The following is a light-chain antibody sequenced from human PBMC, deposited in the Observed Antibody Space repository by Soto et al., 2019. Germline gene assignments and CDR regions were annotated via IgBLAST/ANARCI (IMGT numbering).Light chain of an antibody. CDR1: QSISNH. V-gene: IGKV1-39*01. CDR3: QHYNSYSEA. J-gene: IGKJ1*01. CDR2: AAS. Sequence: DIQMTQSPSSLSASVEDRVIITCRASQSISNHLNWYQQKPGKAPKLLIFAASSLQSGVPSRFSGSRSGPDFTLTISSLQPDDFATYYCQHYNSYSEAFGQGTKVDNK.